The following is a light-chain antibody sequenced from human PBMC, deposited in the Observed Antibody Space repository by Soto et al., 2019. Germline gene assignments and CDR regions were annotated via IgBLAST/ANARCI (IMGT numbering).Light chain of an antibody. J-gene: IGKJ1*01. V-gene: IGKV1-27*01. CDR1: QVISDY. Sequence: DIQMTQSPSSLSASVGDTVTITCRASQVISDYLSWYQQKPRQVPNLLIYAASTLHSGVPSRFSGSGSETDFTLTISRERPEDFATYYCQKYNIAPRTFGEGTKEEI. CDR3: QKYNIAPRT. CDR2: AAS.